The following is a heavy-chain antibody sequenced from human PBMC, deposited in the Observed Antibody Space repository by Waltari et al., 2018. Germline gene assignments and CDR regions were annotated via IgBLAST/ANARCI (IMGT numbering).Heavy chain of an antibody. J-gene: IGHJ4*02. CDR3: ARARPYDYGDYEGPGDLDY. CDR1: GGSISSYY. V-gene: IGHV4-59*01. D-gene: IGHD4-17*01. Sequence: QVQLQESGPGLVKPSETLSLTCTVSGGSISSYYWSWIRQPPGKGLEWIGYIYYSGSTNYNPSLKSRVTISVDTSKNQFSLKLSSVTAADTAVYYCARARPYDYGDYEGPGDLDYWGQGTLVTVSS. CDR2: IYYSGST.